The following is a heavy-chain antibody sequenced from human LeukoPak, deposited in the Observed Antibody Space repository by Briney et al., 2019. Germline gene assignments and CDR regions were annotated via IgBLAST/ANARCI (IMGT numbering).Heavy chain of an antibody. CDR3: ARAKRSGYREFGGFDY. CDR1: GDSVSSNSAA. J-gene: IGHJ4*02. Sequence: SQTLSLTCAISGDSVSSNSAAWNWIRQSPSRGLEWLGRTYYRSKWYNDYAVSVESRITINPDTSKNQFSLQLNSVTPEDTAVYYCARAKRSGYREFGGFDYWGQGTLVTVSS. D-gene: IGHD3-3*01. CDR2: TYYRSKWYN. V-gene: IGHV6-1*01.